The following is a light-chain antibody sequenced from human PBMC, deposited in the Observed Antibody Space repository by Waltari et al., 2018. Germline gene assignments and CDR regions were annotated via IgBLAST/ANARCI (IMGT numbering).Light chain of an antibody. J-gene: IGLJ3*02. V-gene: IGLV1-44*01. Sequence: QSVLTQPPSASGTPGQRVTISCSGTYSNIGNNVVNWYQQFPGKAPQLLLYRNEQRTAGGPVRFYGSKAGSSSSLAISGLHSEDEADYYWAAWDDSLNGHWVFGGGTKVTV. CDR3: AAWDDSLNGHWV. CDR2: RNE. CDR1: YSNIGNNV.